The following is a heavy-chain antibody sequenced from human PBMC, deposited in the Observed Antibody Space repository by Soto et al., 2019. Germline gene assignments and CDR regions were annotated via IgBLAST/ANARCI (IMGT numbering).Heavy chain of an antibody. V-gene: IGHV1-18*01. CDR3: ARTNYGDEGYYYYGMDV. J-gene: IGHJ6*02. D-gene: IGHD4-17*01. CDR2: ISAYNGNT. CDR1: GYTFTSYG. Sequence: QVQLVQSGAEVKKPGASVKVSCKASGYTFTSYGISWVRQAPGQGLEWMGWISAYNGNTNYAQKLQGRVTMTTDTSTSTAYMELRSLGSDDTSVYYWARTNYGDEGYYYYGMDVWGQGTTVTVS.